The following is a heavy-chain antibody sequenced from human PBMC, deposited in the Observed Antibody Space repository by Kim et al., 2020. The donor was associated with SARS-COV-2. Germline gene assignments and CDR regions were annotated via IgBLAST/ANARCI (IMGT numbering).Heavy chain of an antibody. CDR2: INPSGGST. CDR3: ARNEVITMVRGVIIYYYGMDV. D-gene: IGHD3-10*01. Sequence: ASVKVSCKASGYTFTSYYMHWVRQAPGQGLEWMGIINPSGGSTSYAQKFQGRVTMTRDTSTSTVYMELSSLRSEDTAVYYCARNEVITMVRGVIIYYYGMDVWGQGTTVTVSS. J-gene: IGHJ6*02. CDR1: GYTFTSYY. V-gene: IGHV1-46*01.